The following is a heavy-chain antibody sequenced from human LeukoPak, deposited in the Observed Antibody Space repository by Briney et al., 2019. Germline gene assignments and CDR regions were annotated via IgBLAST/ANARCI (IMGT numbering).Heavy chain of an antibody. Sequence: GGSLRLSCAASGFTFSDYYMSWIRQAPGKGLEWVSYINTSGRTMYFADSVKGRFTISRDNAKNSLYLQMNSLRAEDTAVYYCARLGPKWELDYWGQGTLVTVSS. CDR3: ARLGPKWELDY. V-gene: IGHV3-11*01. D-gene: IGHD1-26*01. CDR1: GFTFSDYY. J-gene: IGHJ4*02. CDR2: INTSGRTM.